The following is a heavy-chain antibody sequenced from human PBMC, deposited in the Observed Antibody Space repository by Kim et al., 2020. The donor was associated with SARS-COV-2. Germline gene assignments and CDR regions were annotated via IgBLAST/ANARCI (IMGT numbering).Heavy chain of an antibody. CDR2: IYYSGST. CDR3: ARAHGEFLVGFSSSWYRGSYNWFDP. D-gene: IGHD6-13*01. Sequence: SETLSLTCTVSGGSISSYYWSWIRQPPGKGLEWIGYIYYSGSTNYNPSLKSRVTISVDTSKNQFSLKLSSVTAADTAVYYCARAHGEFLVGFSSSWYRGSYNWFDPWGQGTLVTVSS. CDR1: GGSISSYY. J-gene: IGHJ5*02. V-gene: IGHV4-59*01.